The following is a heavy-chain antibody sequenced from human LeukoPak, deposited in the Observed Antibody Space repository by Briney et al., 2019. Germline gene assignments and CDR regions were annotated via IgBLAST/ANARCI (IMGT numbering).Heavy chain of an antibody. J-gene: IGHJ4*02. D-gene: IGHD1-7*01. V-gene: IGHV3-48*04. CDR3: ARKIPGTTYFDC. CDR2: ISSSGDTI. Sequence: PGGSLRLSCAASGFTFSSYSLNWVRQAPGKGLEWVSYISSSGDTIYYADSVRGRFTISRDNAKNSLYLQMNSLRAEDTAVYYCARKIPGTTYFDCWGQGTLVTVSS. CDR1: GFTFSSYS.